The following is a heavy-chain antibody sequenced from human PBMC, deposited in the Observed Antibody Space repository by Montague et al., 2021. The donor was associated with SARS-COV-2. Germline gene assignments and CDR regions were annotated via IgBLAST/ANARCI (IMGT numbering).Heavy chain of an antibody. V-gene: IGHV3-74*01. Sequence: SLRLSCAASGFTFSTYWMYWIRQAPGKGLAWVSRINPHGDATTXXXSGKGRFTISRGNSKNILYLQMNSLIGEDPAVYYCARSSLHDYADDWGRGNLVTVSS. CDR1: GFTFSTYW. CDR3: ARSSLHDYADD. J-gene: IGHJ4*02. CDR2: INPHGDAT. D-gene: IGHD4/OR15-4a*01.